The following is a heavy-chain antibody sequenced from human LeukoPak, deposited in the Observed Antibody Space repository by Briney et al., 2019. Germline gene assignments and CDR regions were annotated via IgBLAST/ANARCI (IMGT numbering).Heavy chain of an antibody. D-gene: IGHD3-10*01. V-gene: IGHV4-31*03. J-gene: IGHJ5*02. CDR3: ARQLIRGRGGFDP. CDR1: GGSISSGGYF. Sequence: PSETLSLTCTVSGGSISSGGYFWSWIRQHPGKGLEWIGYIYYTGSTYYNPSLKSRVTISVDTSKNHFSLKLSSVTAADTAIYYCARQLIRGRGGFDPWGQGTLVTVSS. CDR2: IYYTGST.